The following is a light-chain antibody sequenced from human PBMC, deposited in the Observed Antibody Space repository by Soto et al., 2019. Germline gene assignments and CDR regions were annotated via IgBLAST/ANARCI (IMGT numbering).Light chain of an antibody. CDR3: QQYCSSTTWT. Sequence: EIVLTQSPGTLSLSPGERATLSCRASQSVGSSYLAWYQQKPGQAPRLLIYGASSRATGIPDRFSGSGSGTDFTLTISRLETEAFAVSYCQQYCSSTTWTFGQGTKVEI. CDR1: QSVGSSY. V-gene: IGKV3-20*01. CDR2: GAS. J-gene: IGKJ1*01.